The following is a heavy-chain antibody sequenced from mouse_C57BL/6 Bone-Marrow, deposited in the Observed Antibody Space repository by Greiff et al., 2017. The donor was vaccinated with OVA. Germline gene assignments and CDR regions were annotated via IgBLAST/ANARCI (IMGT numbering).Heavy chain of an antibody. CDR1: GYTFTSYG. CDR3: ASPVYYYAMDY. V-gene: IGHV1-81*01. Sequence: VQLQQSVAELARPGASVKLSCKASGYTFTSYGISWVKQRTGQGLEWIGEIYPRSGNTYYNEKFKGKATLTADKSSSTAYMELRSLTSEDSAVYFCASPVYYYAMDYWGQGTSVTVSS. J-gene: IGHJ4*01. CDR2: IYPRSGNT.